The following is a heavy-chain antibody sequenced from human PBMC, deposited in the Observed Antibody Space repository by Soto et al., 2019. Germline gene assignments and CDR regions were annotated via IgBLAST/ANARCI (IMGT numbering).Heavy chain of an antibody. CDR1: GGSFSGYY. Sequence: SETLSLTCAVYGGSFSGYYWSWIRQPPGKGLEWIGEINHSGSTNYNPSLKSRVTISVDTSKNQFSLKLSSVTAADTAVYYCARTSDCSSTSCYGYYYYYMDVWGKGTTVTVSS. J-gene: IGHJ6*03. CDR2: INHSGST. D-gene: IGHD2-2*01. CDR3: ARTSDCSSTSCYGYYYYYMDV. V-gene: IGHV4-34*01.